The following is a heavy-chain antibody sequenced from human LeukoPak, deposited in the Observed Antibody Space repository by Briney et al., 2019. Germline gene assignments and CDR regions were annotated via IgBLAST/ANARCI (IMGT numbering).Heavy chain of an antibody. CDR1: GFTFSSYA. D-gene: IGHD3-22*01. V-gene: IGHV3-30-3*01. CDR2: ISYDGSNK. J-gene: IGHJ4*02. CDR3: ASRPDYYDSSGWVDY. Sequence: PGRSLRLSCAASGFTFSSYAMHWGRQAPGKGLGWVAVISYDGSNKYYADSVKGRFTISRDNSKNTLYLQMNSLRAEDTAVYYCASRPDYYDSSGWVDYWGQGTLVTVSS.